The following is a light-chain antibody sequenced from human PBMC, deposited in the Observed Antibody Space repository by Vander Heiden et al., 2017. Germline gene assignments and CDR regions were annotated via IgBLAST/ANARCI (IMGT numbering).Light chain of an antibody. Sequence: QAVPTQPPSASGTDGHSVTISCSGSSSNIGSNYVYWYQQLPGTAPKLLIYRNNQRPSGVPDRFSGSKSATSASLAISGLRSEDEADYYCAAWDDSLSGVVFGGGTKLTVL. CDR1: SSNIGSNY. CDR3: AAWDDSLSGVV. CDR2: RNN. V-gene: IGLV1-47*01. J-gene: IGLJ2*01.